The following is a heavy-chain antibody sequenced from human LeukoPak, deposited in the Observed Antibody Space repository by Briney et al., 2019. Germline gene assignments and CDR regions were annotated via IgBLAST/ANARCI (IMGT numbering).Heavy chain of an antibody. J-gene: IGHJ2*01. V-gene: IGHV3-30*02. CDR1: GFTFSSYG. CDR2: IRFDGSYK. Sequence: GGSLRLSCAASGFTFSSYGMHWVRQAPGKGLEWVAFIRFDGSYKYYADSVKGRFTISRDNSKNTLYLQMNSLRAEDTAVYYCAKEGVQTPSDWYFDLWGRGTLVTVSS. CDR3: AKEGVQTPSDWYFDL. D-gene: IGHD1-26*01.